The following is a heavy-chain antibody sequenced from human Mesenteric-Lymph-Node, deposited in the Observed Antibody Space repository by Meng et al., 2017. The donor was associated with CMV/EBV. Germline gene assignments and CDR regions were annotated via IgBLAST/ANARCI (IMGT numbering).Heavy chain of an antibody. CDR3: ARSAYTSSWYEAFDI. CDR2: ISSSGSTI. V-gene: IGHV3-48*03. D-gene: IGHD6-13*01. CDR1: GFTFSNYE. J-gene: IGHJ3*02. Sequence: GESLKISCVGSGFTFSNYEMEWVRQAPGKGLEWISYISSSGSTINYADSVKGRFAISRDNAKNSLYLQMTSLRDEDTDLYYCARSAYTSSWYEAFDIWGQGTMVTVSS.